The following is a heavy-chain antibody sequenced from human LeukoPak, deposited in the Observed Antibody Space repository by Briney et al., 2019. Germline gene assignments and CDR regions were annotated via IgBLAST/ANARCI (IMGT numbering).Heavy chain of an antibody. J-gene: IGHJ4*02. CDR2: ISGSGGST. D-gene: IGHD3-10*01. V-gene: IGHV3-23*01. Sequence: GGSLRLSCAASGFTFSTYAMSWVRQAPGKGLEWVSGISGSGGSTYYADSVKGRFTVSGDNSKNTLYLQMNSLRAEDTAVYYCAKGPGYYGSWGQGTLVSVSS. CDR3: AKGPGYYGS. CDR1: GFTFSTYA.